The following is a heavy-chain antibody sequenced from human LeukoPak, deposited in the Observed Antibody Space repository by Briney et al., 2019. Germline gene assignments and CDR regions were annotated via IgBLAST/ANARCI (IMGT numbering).Heavy chain of an antibody. CDR2: IFDTGNT. J-gene: IGHJ4*02. Sequence: SETLSLTCIVSGGPINNQYWSWIRQPPGQGLEWIGYIFDTGNTNYNPFLKSRVAISLDTSKNQFSLNLSSVTAADTAVYYCARDQVGYGLDYWGQGTLVTVSS. CDR1: GGPINNQY. CDR3: ARDQVGYGLDY. V-gene: IGHV4-59*11. D-gene: IGHD5-18*01.